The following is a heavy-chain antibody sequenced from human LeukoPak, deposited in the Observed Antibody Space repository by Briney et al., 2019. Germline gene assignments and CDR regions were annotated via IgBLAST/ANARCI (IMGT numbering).Heavy chain of an antibody. D-gene: IGHD6-13*01. J-gene: IGHJ5*02. CDR2: ISWNSGSI. V-gene: IGHV3-9*01. CDR3: AKGFSSAPFRNHFDP. CDR1: GFNFDDYA. Sequence: GGSLRLSCAASGFNFDDYAMQWVRQTPGKGLEWVGSISWNSGSIDYADSVKGRFTISRDNAKNSLYLQMNSLRLEDTALYYCAKGFSSAPFRNHFDPWGQGTLVTVSS.